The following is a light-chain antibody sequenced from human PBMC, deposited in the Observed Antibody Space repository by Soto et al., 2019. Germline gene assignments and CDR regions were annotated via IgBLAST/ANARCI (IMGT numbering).Light chain of an antibody. CDR1: QTISSW. V-gene: IGKV1-5*01. CDR3: LQYSSHSWT. Sequence: DIQMTQSPSTLPASVGDRVTITCRASQTISSWLAWYQQKPGKAPELLIFDASNLKSGVSSRFSGSGSGTEFTLTISRLQPDDVATYYCLQYSSHSWTFGQGTKVDIK. J-gene: IGKJ1*01. CDR2: DAS.